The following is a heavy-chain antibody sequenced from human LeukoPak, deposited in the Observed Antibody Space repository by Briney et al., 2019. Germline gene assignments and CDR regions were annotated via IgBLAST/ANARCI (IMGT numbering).Heavy chain of an antibody. Sequence: PGGSLRLSCAASGFTFSSYAMSWVRQAPGKGLAWVSTISGGSGSTYCADSVKGRFTISRDNSKNTLYLQMNSLRAEDTAVYYCARDYGDYYFDYWGQGTLVTVSS. V-gene: IGHV3-23*01. CDR1: GFTFSSYA. CDR3: ARDYGDYYFDY. J-gene: IGHJ4*02. CDR2: ISGGSGST. D-gene: IGHD4-17*01.